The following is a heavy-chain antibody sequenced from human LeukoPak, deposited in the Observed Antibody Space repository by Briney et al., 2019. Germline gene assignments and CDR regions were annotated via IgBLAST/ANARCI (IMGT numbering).Heavy chain of an antibody. CDR2: IKQDGSEK. J-gene: IGHJ4*02. CDR3: ARECRSSWHSVFDY. CDR1: GFTFSSYW. V-gene: IGHV3-7*01. D-gene: IGHD6-13*01. Sequence: GGSLRLSCAASGFTFSSYWMSWVRQAPGKGLEWVASIKQDGSEKFYVDSVKGRFTISRDNAKNSLYLQMNSLGAEDTAVYYCARECRSSWHSVFDYWGQGTLVTVSS.